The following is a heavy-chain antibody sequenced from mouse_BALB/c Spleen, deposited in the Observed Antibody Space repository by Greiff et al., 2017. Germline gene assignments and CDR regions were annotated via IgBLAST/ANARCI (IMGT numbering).Heavy chain of an antibody. D-gene: IGHD4-1*01. V-gene: IGHV5-12-2*01. Sequence: DVKLVESGGGLVQPGGSLKLSCAASGFTFSSYTMSWVRQTPEKRLEWVAYISNGGGSTYYPDTVKGRFTISRDNAKNTLYLQMSSLKSEDTAMYYCARHPNWDYFDYWGQGTTLTVSS. CDR3: ARHPNWDYFDY. CDR1: GFTFSSYT. J-gene: IGHJ2*01. CDR2: ISNGGGST.